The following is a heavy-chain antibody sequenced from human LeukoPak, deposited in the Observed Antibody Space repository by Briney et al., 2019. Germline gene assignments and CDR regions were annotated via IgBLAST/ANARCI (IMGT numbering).Heavy chain of an antibody. Sequence: ASVKVSCNASGYTFTSYGISWVRQAPGQGLEWMGWISAYNGNTNYAQKLQGRVTMTTDTSTSTAYMELRSLRSDDTAVYYCAIQSDYDFWSGYSNSPFDYWGQGTLVTVSS. CDR2: ISAYNGNT. J-gene: IGHJ4*02. CDR3: AIQSDYDFWSGYSNSPFDY. CDR1: GYTFTSYG. V-gene: IGHV1-18*01. D-gene: IGHD3-3*01.